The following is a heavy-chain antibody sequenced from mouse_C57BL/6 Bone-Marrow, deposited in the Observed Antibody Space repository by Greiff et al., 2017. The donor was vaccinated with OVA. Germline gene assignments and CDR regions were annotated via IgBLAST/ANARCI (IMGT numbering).Heavy chain of an antibody. D-gene: IGHD2-4*01. Sequence: EVQLVASGPGLVKPSQSLSLTCSVTGYSITSGYYWNWIRQFPGNKLEWMGYIIYVVSHNYNPSLKNRISIPRDTSKNQYFLKLNSVTTEDTATYYCAGGIYYDYGGGCAYWGQETLVTVSA. CDR1: GYSITSGYY. CDR2: IIYVVSH. CDR3: AGGIYYDYGGGCAY. J-gene: IGHJ3*01. V-gene: IGHV3-6*01.